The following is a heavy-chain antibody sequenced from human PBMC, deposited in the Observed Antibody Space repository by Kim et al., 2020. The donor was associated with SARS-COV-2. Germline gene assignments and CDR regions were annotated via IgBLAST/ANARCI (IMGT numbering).Heavy chain of an antibody. CDR1: GFPFSRYW. Sequence: GGSLRLSCAASGFPFSRYWMSWVRQAPGKGLEWVANIKQDGIYKQYVDSVRGRFTISRDNAKNSLYLQMNSLRAEDTAVYYCARDGVGDYYYDASGQGEDCGQGTLVTVSS. D-gene: IGHD3-22*01. V-gene: IGHV3-7*01. J-gene: IGHJ4*02. CDR3: ARDGVGDYYYDASGQGED. CDR2: IKQDGIYK.